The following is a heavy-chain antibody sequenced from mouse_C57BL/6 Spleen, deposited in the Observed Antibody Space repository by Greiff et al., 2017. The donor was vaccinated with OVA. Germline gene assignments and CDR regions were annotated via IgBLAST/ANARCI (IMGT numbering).Heavy chain of an antibody. Sequence: QVQLKESGAELARPGASVKLSCKASGYTFTSYGISWVKQRTGQGLEWIGEIYPRSGNTYYNEKFKGKATLTADKSSSTAYMELRSLTSEDSAVYFCASNVGGGSILWYFDVWGTGTTVTVSS. J-gene: IGHJ1*03. V-gene: IGHV1-81*01. CDR1: GYTFTSYG. CDR3: ASNVGGGSILWYFDV. CDR2: IYPRSGNT. D-gene: IGHD1-1*01.